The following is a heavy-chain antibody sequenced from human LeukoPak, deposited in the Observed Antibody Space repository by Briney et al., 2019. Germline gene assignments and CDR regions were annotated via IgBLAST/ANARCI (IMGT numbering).Heavy chain of an antibody. CDR3: VGSYYDY. CDR1: GYTFTSYD. CDR2: MNPNSGNT. J-gene: IGHJ4*02. V-gene: IGHV1-18*01. Sequence: GASVKVSCKASGYTFTSYDINWVRQATGQGLEWMGWMNPNSGNTNYAQKLQGRVTMTTDTSTSTAYMELRSLRSDDTAVYYCVGSYYDYWGQGTLVTVSS. D-gene: IGHD3-10*01.